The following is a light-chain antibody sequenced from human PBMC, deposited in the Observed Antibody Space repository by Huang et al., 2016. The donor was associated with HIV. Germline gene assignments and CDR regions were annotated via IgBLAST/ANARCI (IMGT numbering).Light chain of an antibody. CDR2: EVS. CDR1: QGLLYRDGKTD. J-gene: IGKJ1*01. V-gene: IGKV2-29*02. Sequence: DVVMTQTPLSLSVTPGQPASISCRSSQGLLYRDGKTDLYWYLQKPGQSPPLLIYEVSSRFSGVPDRFSGSGSGTDFTLKISRVEAEDVGFYYCMQGRSLPRTFGQGTKVEIK. CDR3: MQGRSLPRT.